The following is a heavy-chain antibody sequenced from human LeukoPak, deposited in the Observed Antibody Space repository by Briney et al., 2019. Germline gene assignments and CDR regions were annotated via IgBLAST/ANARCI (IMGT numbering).Heavy chain of an antibody. J-gene: IGHJ4*02. CDR3: ARGYCSGGSCYGLCDY. D-gene: IGHD2-15*01. CDR1: GYTFTGYY. Sequence: GASVKVSCKASGYTFTGYYMDWVRQAPGQGLEWMGWINPNSGGTNYAQKFQGRVTMTRDTSISTAYMELSRLRSDDTAVYYCARGYCSGGSCYGLCDYWGQGTLVTVSS. V-gene: IGHV1-2*02. CDR2: INPNSGGT.